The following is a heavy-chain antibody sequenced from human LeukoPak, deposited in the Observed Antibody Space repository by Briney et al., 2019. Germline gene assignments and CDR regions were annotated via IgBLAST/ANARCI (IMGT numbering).Heavy chain of an antibody. CDR3: AKRSLSSRPYYFDF. Sequence: GGSLRLSCAASGFSFNNYAMSWVRQVPGKGLEWVSAITGSGDDTYHADSVKGRFTISRDNSTNTLYLQMNSLRVEDSALYNCAKRSLSSRPYYFDFWGQGTLVTVSS. V-gene: IGHV3-23*01. D-gene: IGHD3-10*01. CDR2: ITGSGDDT. J-gene: IGHJ4*02. CDR1: GFSFNNYA.